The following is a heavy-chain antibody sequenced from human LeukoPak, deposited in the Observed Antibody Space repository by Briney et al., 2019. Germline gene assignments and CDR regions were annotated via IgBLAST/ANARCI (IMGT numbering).Heavy chain of an antibody. Sequence: SETLSLTCTVSGYSITTGYHWGWIRQPPGKGLEWIGTIYHSGSTDYNPSLKSRVTISLDTSKNQFSLKLSSVTAADTAVYYCATGECTGGSCPIALDYWGQGTLVTVSS. V-gene: IGHV4-38-2*02. J-gene: IGHJ4*02. CDR1: GYSITTGYH. CDR3: ATGECTGGSCPIALDY. D-gene: IGHD2-15*01. CDR2: IYHSGST.